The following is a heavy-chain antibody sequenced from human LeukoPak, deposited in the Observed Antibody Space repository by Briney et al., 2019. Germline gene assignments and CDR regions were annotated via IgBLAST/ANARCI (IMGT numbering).Heavy chain of an antibody. V-gene: IGHV1-2*02. J-gene: IGHJ4*02. CDR2: INPNSGGT. CDR3: AILTYYYGSGILP. CDR1: GYSFTVYY. Sequence: ASVKVSCKASGYSFTVYYMHWVRQAPGQGLEWMGWINPNSGGTNYAQKFQGRVTMTRDTSISTAYMELSRLSSDDTAVYYCAILTYYYGSGILPWGQGTLVTVSS. D-gene: IGHD3-10*01.